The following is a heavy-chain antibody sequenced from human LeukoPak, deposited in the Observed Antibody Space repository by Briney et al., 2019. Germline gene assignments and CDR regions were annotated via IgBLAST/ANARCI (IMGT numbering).Heavy chain of an antibody. D-gene: IGHD2-15*01. Sequence: GGSLRLSCAASGFIFSSYSMNWVRRAPGKGLEWVSSISNSGIHMFYADSVKGRFTMSRDNGKNSLFLQMNSLRADDTAVYFCARHMTPEGTTPCYYGMDVWGQGTTVTVS. CDR3: ARHMTPEGTTPCYYGMDV. CDR1: GFIFSSYS. V-gene: IGHV3-21*01. CDR2: ISNSGIHM. J-gene: IGHJ6*02.